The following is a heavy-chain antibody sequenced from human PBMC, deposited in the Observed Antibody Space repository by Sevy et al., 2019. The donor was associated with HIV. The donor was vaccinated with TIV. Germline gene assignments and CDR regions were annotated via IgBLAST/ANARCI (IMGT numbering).Heavy chain of an antibody. D-gene: IGHD4-17*01. V-gene: IGHV2-5*02. J-gene: IGHJ5*02. CDR2: IYWDDDK. CDR1: GFSLSTNGVG. Sequence: SGPTLVNPTQTLTLTCTFSGFSLSTNGVGVGWIRQPPGKALECLALIYWDDDKHYSPSLKSRLTITKDTSKNQVVLTMTNMDPVDTATYYCALREYGDYVDWFDPWGQGTLVTVSS. CDR3: ALREYGDYVDWFDP.